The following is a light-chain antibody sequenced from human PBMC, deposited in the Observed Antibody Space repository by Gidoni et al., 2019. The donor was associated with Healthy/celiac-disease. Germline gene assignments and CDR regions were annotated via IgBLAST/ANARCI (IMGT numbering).Light chain of an antibody. V-gene: IGKV4-1*01. CDR2: WAS. CDR3: QQYYSTPYT. Sequence: IVMTQHPDSLAVSLGERATINCKSSQSVLYSSNNKNYLAWYQQKPGQPPKLLIYWASTRESGVPDRFSGSGSGTDFTLTISSLQAEDVAVYYCQQYYSTPYTFGQGTKLEIK. J-gene: IGKJ2*01. CDR1: QSVLYSSNNKNY.